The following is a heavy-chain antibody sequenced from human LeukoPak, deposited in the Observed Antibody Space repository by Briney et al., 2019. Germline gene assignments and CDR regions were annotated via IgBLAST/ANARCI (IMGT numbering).Heavy chain of an antibody. D-gene: IGHD4-17*01. V-gene: IGHV1-2*02. J-gene: IGHJ4*02. CDR3: ASRGGDQYYFDY. CDR2: INPNSGGT. Sequence: ASVKVSCKASGGTFSSYVINWVRQAPGQGLEWMGWINPNSGGTNYAQKFQGRVTMTRDTSISTAYMELSRLRSDDTAVYYCASRGGDQYYFDYWGQGTLVTVSS. CDR1: GGTFSSYV.